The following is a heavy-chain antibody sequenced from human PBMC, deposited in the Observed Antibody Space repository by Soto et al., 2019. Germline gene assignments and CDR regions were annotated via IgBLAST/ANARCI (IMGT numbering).Heavy chain of an antibody. CDR1: GGSISSYY. J-gene: IGHJ5*02. Sequence: QVQLQESGPGLVKPSETLSLTCTVSGGSISSYYWSWIRQPPGKGLEWIGYIYYSGSTNYNPSLTSLLTLSVETSKNQSPLKLSSVTAADTAVYEGASSGSGRSPRFDPWGQGTLVTVSS. CDR2: IYYSGST. CDR3: ASSGSGRSPRFDP. V-gene: IGHV4-59*01. D-gene: IGHD3-10*01.